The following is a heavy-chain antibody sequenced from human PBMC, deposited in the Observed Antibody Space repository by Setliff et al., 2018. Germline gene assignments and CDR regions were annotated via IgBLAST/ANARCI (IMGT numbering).Heavy chain of an antibody. Sequence: PGGSLRLSCAASGFTFSSYAMSWVRQAPGKGLEWVSYISTSGGTIYYADSVKGRFTISRDNAKNSLFLQMISLRAEDTAVYYCARGDLVTRPTNNDAFDIWGQGTMVTVSS. CDR1: GFTFSSYA. D-gene: IGHD2-15*01. J-gene: IGHJ3*02. CDR2: ISTSGGTI. V-gene: IGHV3-48*03. CDR3: ARGDLVTRPTNNDAFDI.